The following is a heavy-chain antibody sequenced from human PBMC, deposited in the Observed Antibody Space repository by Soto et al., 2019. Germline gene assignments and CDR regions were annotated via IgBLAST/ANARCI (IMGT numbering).Heavy chain of an antibody. Sequence: SETLSVTCTVSGDSITSNSYFWAWIRQPPGKGLEWIGSIYYSGTTYYNPSLKSRVTISVDRSKNQFSLKLTSVNTADTAIYYCTRGGDPYKTGHWGQGTLVTVSS. J-gene: IGHJ4*02. CDR1: GDSITSNSYF. D-gene: IGHD2-21*01. V-gene: IGHV4-39*07. CDR3: TRGGDPYKTGH. CDR2: IYYSGTT.